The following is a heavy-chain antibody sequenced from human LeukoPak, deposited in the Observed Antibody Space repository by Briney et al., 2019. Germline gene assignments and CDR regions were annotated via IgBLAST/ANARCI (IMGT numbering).Heavy chain of an antibody. J-gene: IGHJ4*02. Sequence: ASVKVSCKASGGTFNSCAISWVRQAPGQGLEWMGRIIPIFNTADYAQKFQGRVTITTDESTSTAYMELSSLRSEDTAVYYCARDRDYGSGSYRFDYWGQGTLVTVSS. CDR2: IIPIFNTA. CDR1: GGTFNSCA. V-gene: IGHV1-69*05. CDR3: ARDRDYGSGSYRFDY. D-gene: IGHD3-10*01.